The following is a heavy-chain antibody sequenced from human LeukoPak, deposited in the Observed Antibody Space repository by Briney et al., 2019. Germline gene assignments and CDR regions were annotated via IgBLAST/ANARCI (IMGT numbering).Heavy chain of an antibody. CDR1: GGSISSSSYY. J-gene: IGHJ5*02. CDR3: ARHAAPRYCSGGSCSGDNYNWFDP. V-gene: IGHV4-39*01. D-gene: IGHD2-15*01. CDR2: IYYSGST. Sequence: SETLSLTCTVSGGSISSSSYYWGWIRQPPGKGPEWIGSIYYSGSTYYNPSLKSRVTISVDTSKNQFSLKLSSVTAADTAVYYCARHAAPRYCSGGSCSGDNYNWFDPWGQGTLVTVSS.